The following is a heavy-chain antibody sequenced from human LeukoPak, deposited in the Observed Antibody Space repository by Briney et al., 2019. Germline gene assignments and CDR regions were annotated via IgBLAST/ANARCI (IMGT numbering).Heavy chain of an antibody. J-gene: IGHJ4*02. Sequence: VASVKVSCKASGYTFTSYYMHWVRQAPGQGLEWMGIINPSGGSTSYAQKFQGRVTITADESTSTAYMELSSLRSEDTAVYYCASFSLTGTVLWGQGTLVTVSS. CDR1: GYTFTSYY. CDR2: INPSGGST. CDR3: ASFSLTGTVL. V-gene: IGHV1-46*01. D-gene: IGHD1-20*01.